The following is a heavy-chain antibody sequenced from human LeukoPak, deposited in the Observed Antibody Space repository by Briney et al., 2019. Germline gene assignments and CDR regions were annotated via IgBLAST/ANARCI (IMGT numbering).Heavy chain of an antibody. Sequence: ASVKVSCKASGYTFTSYDINWVRQATGQGLEWMGWMNPNSGNRGYAQQFQGRVTITRDTSIGTVYMELSSLRSGDTAVYYCARVDGSPDSWGQGTLVTVSS. CDR2: MNPNSGNR. V-gene: IGHV1-8*03. D-gene: IGHD2-15*01. J-gene: IGHJ4*02. CDR3: ARVDGSPDS. CDR1: GYTFTSYD.